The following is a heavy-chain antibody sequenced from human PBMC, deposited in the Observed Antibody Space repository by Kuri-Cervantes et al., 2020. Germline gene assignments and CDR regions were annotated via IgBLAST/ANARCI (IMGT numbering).Heavy chain of an antibody. CDR1: GGSFSGYY. CDR2: IYYSGST. Sequence: SETLSLTCAVYGGSFSGYYWSWIRQPPGKGLEWIGYIYYSGSTNYNPSLKSRVTISVDTFKNQFSLKLSSVTAADTAVYYCARDARDDAFDIWGQGTMVTVSS. CDR3: ARDARDDAFDI. J-gene: IGHJ3*02. V-gene: IGHV4-59*01.